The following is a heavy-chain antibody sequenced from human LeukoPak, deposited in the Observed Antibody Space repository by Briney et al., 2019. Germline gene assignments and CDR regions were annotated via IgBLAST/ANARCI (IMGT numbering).Heavy chain of an antibody. J-gene: IGHJ4*02. CDR2: IHHSGGT. CDR1: GGSMSSNY. V-gene: IGHV4-59*01. D-gene: IGHD6-13*01. CDR3: ARAGGYRPAAADLDY. Sequence: SETLSLTCAVSGGSMSSNYWSWIRQPPGKGLEWIGDIHHSGGTNYNPSLKSRVTISVDTSKNQFSLKLNSVTAADTAVYYCARAGGYRPAAADLDYWGQGTLVTVSS.